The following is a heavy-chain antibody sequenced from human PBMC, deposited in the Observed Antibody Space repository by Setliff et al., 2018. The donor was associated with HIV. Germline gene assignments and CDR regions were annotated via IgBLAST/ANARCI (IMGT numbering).Heavy chain of an antibody. CDR2: INPSGGDT. D-gene: IGHD1-26*01. V-gene: IGHV1-46*01. J-gene: IGHJ5*02. CDR3: ARGGALSGFFFPNWLDT. CDR1: GYTFTNFY. Sequence: ASVKVSCKASGYTFTNFYVHWVRQAPGQGLEWLGMINPSGGDTTYAQKFQGRVTMTRDTSTSTVYMDLSSLRSEDTAVYYCARGGALSGFFFPNWLDTWGQGTLVTVSS.